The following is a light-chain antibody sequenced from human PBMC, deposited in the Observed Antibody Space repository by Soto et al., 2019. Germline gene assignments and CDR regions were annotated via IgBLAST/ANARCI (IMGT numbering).Light chain of an antibody. V-gene: IGLV1-40*01. J-gene: IGLJ2*01. Sequence: QSVLTQPPSVSGAPGQRVTISCTGSSSNIGALYDVNWYQQLPGTAPKLLIYDNNNRPSGVPDRFSGSKSGTSASLAITGLQAEDEADYYCQSYDNNLSGHLVFGGGTKVTVL. CDR1: SSNIGALYD. CDR2: DNN. CDR3: QSYDNNLSGHLV.